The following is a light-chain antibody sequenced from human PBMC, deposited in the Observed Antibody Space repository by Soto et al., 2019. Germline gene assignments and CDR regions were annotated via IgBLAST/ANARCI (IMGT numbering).Light chain of an antibody. V-gene: IGKV1-5*03. CDR3: QQSITSPWT. CDR1: QNIDMY. J-gene: IGKJ1*01. Sequence: DIQMTQSPSTLSASAGDRVTITCRASQNIDMYLAWYQQKPGQAPSLLIYRASSLQSGVPSRFSGRGSGTEFTLTISSLQPDDFATYYCQQSITSPWTFGQGTKVDIK. CDR2: RAS.